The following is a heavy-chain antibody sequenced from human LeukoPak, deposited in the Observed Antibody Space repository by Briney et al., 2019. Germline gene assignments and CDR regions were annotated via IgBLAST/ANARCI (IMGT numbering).Heavy chain of an antibody. J-gene: IGHJ4*02. V-gene: IGHV1-46*01. CDR3: ARSLLEWLGFDY. Sequence: ASVKVSCKASGYTFTSYYMHWVRQAPGQGLEWMGIINPSGGSTSYAQKFQGRVTMTRDMSTSTVYMELSSLRSEDTAVYCCARSLLEWLGFDYWGQGTLVTVSS. D-gene: IGHD3-3*01. CDR2: INPSGGST. CDR1: GYTFTSYY.